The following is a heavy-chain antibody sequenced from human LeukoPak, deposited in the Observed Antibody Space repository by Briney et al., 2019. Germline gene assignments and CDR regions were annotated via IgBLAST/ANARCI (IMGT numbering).Heavy chain of an antibody. V-gene: IGHV3-7*03. J-gene: IGHJ6*02. CDR2: INHNGNVN. Sequence: QSGGSLRLSYAASGFTFSSYWMNWARRAPGKGLEWVASINHNGNVNYYVDSVKGRFTISRDNAKNSLYLQMSNLRAEDTAVYFCARGGGLDVWGQGATVTVSS. CDR3: ARGGGLDV. CDR1: GFTFSSYW. D-gene: IGHD3-16*01.